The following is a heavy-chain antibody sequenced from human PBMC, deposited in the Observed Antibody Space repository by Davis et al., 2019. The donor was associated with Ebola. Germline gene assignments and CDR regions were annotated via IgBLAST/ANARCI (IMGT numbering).Heavy chain of an antibody. Sequence: GESLKISCAASGFTVSSNYMSWVRQAPGKGLEWVSVIYSGGSTYYADSVKGRFTISRDNSKNTLYLQMNSLRAEDTAVYYCARAGIVATGMDVWGQGTTVTVSS. CDR2: IYSGGST. J-gene: IGHJ6*02. CDR1: GFTVSSNY. CDR3: ARAGIVATGMDV. V-gene: IGHV3-53*01. D-gene: IGHD5-12*01.